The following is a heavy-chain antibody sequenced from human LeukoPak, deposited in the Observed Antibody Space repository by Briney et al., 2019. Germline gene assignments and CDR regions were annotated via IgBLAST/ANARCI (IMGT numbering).Heavy chain of an antibody. V-gene: IGHV3-30-3*01. CDR3: ARGGGGVGYQRENDY. D-gene: IGHD3-22*01. Sequence: PGGSLRLSCAASGFTFSSYAMHWVRQAPGKGLEWVAVISYDGSNKYYADSVKGRFTISRDNSKNTLYLQMNSLRAEDTAVYYCARGGGGVGYQRENDYWGQGTLVTVSS. CDR2: ISYDGSNK. J-gene: IGHJ4*02. CDR1: GFTFSSYA.